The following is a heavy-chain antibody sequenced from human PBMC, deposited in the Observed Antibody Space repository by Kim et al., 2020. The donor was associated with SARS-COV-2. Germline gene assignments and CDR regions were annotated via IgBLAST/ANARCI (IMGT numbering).Heavy chain of an antibody. CDR3: ARDLTGKNDSFDI. CDR1: IGPISSSRHS. Sequence: SETLSLTCTFSIGPISSSRHSWVWIRQPPGKGLEWIGSLYYNGMRAYYKSSLKSRASISLDTSKNHFTLKVTSVTAADTAVSYCARDLTGKNDSFDIWG. CDR2: LYYNGMRA. V-gene: IGHV4-39*06. J-gene: IGHJ3*02. D-gene: IGHD3-9*01.